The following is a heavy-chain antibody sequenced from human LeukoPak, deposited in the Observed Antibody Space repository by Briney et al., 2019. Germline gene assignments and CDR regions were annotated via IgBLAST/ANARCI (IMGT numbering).Heavy chain of an antibody. V-gene: IGHV4-61*02. CDR1: GGSISSGSYY. J-gene: IGHJ3*02. CDR3: ARVRGAFDI. CDR2: IYTSGST. Sequence: PSETLSLTCTVSGGSISSGSYYWSWIRQPAGKGLEWIGRIYTSGSTNYNPSLKSRVTISVDTSKNQFSLKLSSVTAADTAVYYCARVRGAFDIWGQGTMVTVSS.